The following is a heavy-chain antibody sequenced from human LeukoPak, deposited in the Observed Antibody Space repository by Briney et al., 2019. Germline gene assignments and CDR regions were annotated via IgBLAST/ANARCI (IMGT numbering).Heavy chain of an antibody. CDR3: ARRYSNTWYYFDY. J-gene: IGHJ4*02. Sequence: GGSLRLSCAASGFTVSSNYMSWVRQAPGKGLEWVSLTYSGGSTYYADSVKGRFTISRDNSKNTLYLQMNSLRPEDTAVYYCARRYSNTWYYFDYCGQGTLVTVSS. D-gene: IGHD6-13*01. CDR2: TYSGGST. CDR1: GFTVSSNY. V-gene: IGHV3-66*01.